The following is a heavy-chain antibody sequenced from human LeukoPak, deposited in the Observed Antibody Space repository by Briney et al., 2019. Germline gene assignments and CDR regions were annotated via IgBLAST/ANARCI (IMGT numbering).Heavy chain of an antibody. CDR1: GFTFSSYS. V-gene: IGHV3-21*01. CDR3: ARGGQWLPTGIDY. J-gene: IGHJ4*02. Sequence: GGSLRLSCTASGFTFSSYSMNWVRQAPGKGLEWVSSISSSNHIYHADSVKGRFTISRDNAKNSLYLQMNSLRAEDTAVYYCARGGQWLPTGIDYWGQGTLVTVSS. D-gene: IGHD6-19*01. CDR2: ISSSNHI.